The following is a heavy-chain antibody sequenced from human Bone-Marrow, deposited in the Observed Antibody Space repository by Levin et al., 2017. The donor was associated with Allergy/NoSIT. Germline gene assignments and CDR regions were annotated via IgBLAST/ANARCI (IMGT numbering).Heavy chain of an antibody. J-gene: IGHJ5*02. D-gene: IGHD4-11*01. V-gene: IGHV3-49*04. CDR2: IRSKAYGGTT. CDR1: GFTFGDYA. Sequence: PGGSLRLSCMASGFTFGDYALSWVRQAPGKGLEWVGFIRSKAYGGTTEYAASVKSRFTISRDDSESVAYLQMNRLKTEDTALYYCTRGAAGYSDYDISWGQGTQVTVSS. CDR3: TRGAAGYSDYDIS.